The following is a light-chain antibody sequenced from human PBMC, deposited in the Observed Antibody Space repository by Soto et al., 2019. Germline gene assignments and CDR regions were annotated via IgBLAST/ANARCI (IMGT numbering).Light chain of an antibody. V-gene: IGKV3-20*01. CDR3: QQYGSSGT. CDR1: QSVSSSY. Sequence: DIVFTQSPGPLSLSPVARATLSCRSSQSVSSSYLAWYQQKPGQAPRLLIYGASTRATGIPDRFSGSGSGTDFTLTISRLEPEDFAVYYCQQYGSSGTFGQGTKVDIK. CDR2: GAS. J-gene: IGKJ1*01.